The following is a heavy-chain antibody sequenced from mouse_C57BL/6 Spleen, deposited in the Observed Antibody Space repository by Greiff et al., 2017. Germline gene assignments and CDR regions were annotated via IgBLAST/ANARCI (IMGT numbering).Heavy chain of an antibody. Sequence: EVQGVESGGDLVKPGGSLKLSCAASGFTFSSYGMSWVRQTPDKRLEWVATISSGGSYTYYPDSVKGRFTISRDNAKNTLYLQLSSLKSEDTAMYYCARRGDGDYLAWFAYWGQGTLVTVSA. D-gene: IGHD2-13*01. CDR2: ISSGGSYT. CDR1: GFTFSSYG. CDR3: ARRGDGDYLAWFAY. V-gene: IGHV5-6*01. J-gene: IGHJ3*01.